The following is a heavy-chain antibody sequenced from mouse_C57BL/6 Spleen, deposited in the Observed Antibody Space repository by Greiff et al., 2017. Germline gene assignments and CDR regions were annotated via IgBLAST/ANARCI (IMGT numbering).Heavy chain of an antibody. J-gene: IGHJ4*01. V-gene: IGHV1-15*01. Sequence: QVQLQQSGAELVRPGASVTLSCKASGYTFTDYEMHWVKQTPVHGLEWIGAIDPETGGTAYNQKFKGKAILTADKSSSTAYMELRSLTSEDSAVYYCTRMTYYSTHYYAMDYWGQGTSVTVSS. CDR3: TRMTYYSTHYYAMDY. D-gene: IGHD2-5*01. CDR2: IDPETGGT. CDR1: GYTFTDYE.